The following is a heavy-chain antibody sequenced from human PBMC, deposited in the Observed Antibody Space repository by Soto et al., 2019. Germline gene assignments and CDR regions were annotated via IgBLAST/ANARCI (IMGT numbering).Heavy chain of an antibody. CDR1: GFTFSSYG. CDR2: ISYDGSNK. Sequence: QVQLVESGGGVVQPGRSLRLSCAASGFTFSSYGMHWVRQAPGKGLEWVAVISYDGSNKYYADSVKGRFTISRDNSKNTLYLQMNSLRAEYTAVYYCAKDLQSLVPIASSYYYYGMDVWGQGTTVTVSS. V-gene: IGHV3-30*18. J-gene: IGHJ6*02. CDR3: AKDLQSLVPIASSYYYYGMDV. D-gene: IGHD6-19*01.